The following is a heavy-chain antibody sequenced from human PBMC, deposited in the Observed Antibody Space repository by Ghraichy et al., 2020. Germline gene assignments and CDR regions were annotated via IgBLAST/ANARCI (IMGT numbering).Heavy chain of an antibody. J-gene: IGHJ3*02. D-gene: IGHD3-9*01. V-gene: IGHV3-66*01. CDR1: GFTVSSNY. Sequence: GGSLRLSCEASGFTVSSNYMSWVRQAPEKELEWVSVIYRDGSTYYADSVKGRFTISRDSFKNTVYLQMNNLRVEDTAVYYCARDPRGPDYNFLTGYHGGGAFDIWGQGTVVTVSS. CDR2: IYRDGST. CDR3: ARDPRGPDYNFLTGYHGGGAFDI.